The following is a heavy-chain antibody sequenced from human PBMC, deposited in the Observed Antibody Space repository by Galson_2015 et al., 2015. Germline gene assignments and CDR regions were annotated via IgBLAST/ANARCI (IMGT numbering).Heavy chain of an antibody. CDR3: ARSEAMAARFDY. D-gene: IGHD5-18*01. V-gene: IGHV3-33*01. Sequence: GMHWVRPAPGKGLAWVAVIWYDGSNKYYADSVKGRFTISRDNSKNTLYLQMNSLRAEDTAVYYCARSEAMAARFDYWGQGTLVTVSS. CDR2: IWYDGSNK. CDR1: G. J-gene: IGHJ4*02.